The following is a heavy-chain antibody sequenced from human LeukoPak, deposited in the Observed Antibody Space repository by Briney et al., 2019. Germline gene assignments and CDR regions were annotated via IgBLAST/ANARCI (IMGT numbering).Heavy chain of an antibody. CDR1: GFTFSGSA. D-gene: IGHD4-17*01. Sequence: GGSLKLSCAASGFTFSGSAIHWVRQASGKGLEWVGRTRSKANNYATAYAASVKGRFTISRDDSKNTAYLQMNSLKTEDTAVYYCAKDSVAGTVTTTHFDYWGQGTLVTVSS. CDR2: TRSKANNYAT. V-gene: IGHV3-73*01. CDR3: AKDSVAGTVTTTHFDY. J-gene: IGHJ4*02.